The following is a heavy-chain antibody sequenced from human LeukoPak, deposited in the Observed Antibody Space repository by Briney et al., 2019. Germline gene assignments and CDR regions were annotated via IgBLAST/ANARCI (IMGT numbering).Heavy chain of an antibody. CDR3: ARWAVTGIIY. CDR1: DYSIRSGYY. J-gene: IGHJ4*02. V-gene: IGHV4-38-2*01. Sequence: SETLSLTCAVSDYSIRSGYYWGWSRQPPGKGLEWIARSKNSGTTYFNPSVKSRVTISGDMSTNQFSLKLTSVTAADTAVYYCARWAVTGIIYWGQGALVTVSS. D-gene: IGHD6-19*01. CDR2: SKNSGTT.